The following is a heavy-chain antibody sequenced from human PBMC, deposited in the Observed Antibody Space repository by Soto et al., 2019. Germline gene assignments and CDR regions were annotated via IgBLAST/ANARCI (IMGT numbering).Heavy chain of an antibody. CDR3: ARSVEGHFDY. J-gene: IGHJ4*02. D-gene: IGHD6-19*01. V-gene: IGHV3-48*02. CDR1: GFRFNTYR. CDR2: RTSDNKTI. Sequence: EVQLVESGGGLDQPGGSLSLSCAAHGFRFNTYRMNWVRQAPGKGLEWYEYRTSDNKTIKYAESVKGRFTISRDNDNNLVYLQMNSLRDEDTAVYYCARSVEGHFDYWGQGTVVTVSA.